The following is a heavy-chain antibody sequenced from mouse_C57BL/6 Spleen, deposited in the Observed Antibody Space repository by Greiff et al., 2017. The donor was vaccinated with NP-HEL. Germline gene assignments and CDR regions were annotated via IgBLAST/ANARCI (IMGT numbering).Heavy chain of an antibody. Sequence: EVQLQESGGDLVKPGGSLKLSCAASGFTFSSYGMSWVRQTPDKRLEWVATISSGGSYTYYPDSVKGRFTISRDNAKNTLYLQMSSLKSEDTAMYYCARPYYDYGGSFAYWGQGTLVTVSA. CDR3: ARPYYDYGGSFAY. J-gene: IGHJ3*01. V-gene: IGHV5-6*01. D-gene: IGHD2-4*01. CDR2: ISSGGSYT. CDR1: GFTFSSYG.